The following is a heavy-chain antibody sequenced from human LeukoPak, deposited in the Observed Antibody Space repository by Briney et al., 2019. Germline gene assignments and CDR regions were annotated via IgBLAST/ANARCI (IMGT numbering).Heavy chain of an antibody. CDR3: ARGSSIVRY. J-gene: IGHJ4*02. D-gene: IGHD6-6*01. Sequence: GGSLRLSCAASGFTFSSYAMHWVRQAPGKGLEWVAVISYDGSNKYYADSVKGRFTISRDNSKNTLYLQMNSLRAGDTAVYYCARGSSIVRYWGQGTLVTVSS. CDR2: ISYDGSNK. V-gene: IGHV3-30*04. CDR1: GFTFSSYA.